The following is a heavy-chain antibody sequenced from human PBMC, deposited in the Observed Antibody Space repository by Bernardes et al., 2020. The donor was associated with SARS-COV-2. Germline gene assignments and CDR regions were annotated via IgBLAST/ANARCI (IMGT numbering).Heavy chain of an antibody. Sequence: GGSLRLSRAASGFTFSSYAMSWVRQAPGKGLEWVSAISGSGGSTYYADSGKGRFTISRDNSKNTLYLQMNSLRAEDTAVNYCAKARDGITIFGVVINPYSMDVWGQGTTVTVSS. CDR3: AKARDGITIFGVVINPYSMDV. D-gene: IGHD3-3*01. V-gene: IGHV3-23*01. CDR2: ISGSGGST. J-gene: IGHJ6*02. CDR1: GFTFSSYA.